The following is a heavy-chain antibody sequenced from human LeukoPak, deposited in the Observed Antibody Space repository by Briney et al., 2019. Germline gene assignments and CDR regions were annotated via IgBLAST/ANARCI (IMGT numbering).Heavy chain of an antibody. V-gene: IGHV3-33*01. CDR2: IWYDGSNK. CDR3: ARDPYGSGSTSFDI. CDR1: GFTFRSYG. J-gene: IGHJ3*02. Sequence: GGSLRLSCAASGFTFRSYGMHWVRQAPGKGLEWVAVIWYDGSNKYYADSVKGRFIISRDKSKNTLYLQVNSLRAEDTAVYYCARDPYGSGSTSFDIWGQGTMVTVSS. D-gene: IGHD3-10*01.